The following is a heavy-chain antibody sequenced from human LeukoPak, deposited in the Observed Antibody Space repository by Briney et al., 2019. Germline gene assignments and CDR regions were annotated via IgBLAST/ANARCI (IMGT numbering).Heavy chain of an antibody. D-gene: IGHD3-16*01. CDR1: GGSISSYY. V-gene: IGHV4-59*01. CDR2: IYYSGNT. CDR3: ARVGDGTFDI. Sequence: SETLSLTCTVSGGSISSYYWSWIRQPPGKGLEWIGYIYYSGNTNYNPSLKSRVTMSIDTSKNHFFLRLNSVTAADTAVYYCARVGDGTFDIWGRGTVVIVSS. J-gene: IGHJ3*02.